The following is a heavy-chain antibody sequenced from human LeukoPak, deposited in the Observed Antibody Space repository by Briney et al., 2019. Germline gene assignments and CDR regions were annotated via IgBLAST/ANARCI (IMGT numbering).Heavy chain of an antibody. D-gene: IGHD3-3*01. CDR1: GYTFTSYD. V-gene: IGHV1-8*01. J-gene: IGHJ6*03. CDR3: ARRYPYDFWSGFRPWYMDV. Sequence: ASVKVFCKASGYTFTSYDINWVRQATGQGLEWMGWMNPNSGNTGYAQKFQGRVTMTRNTSISTAYMELSSLRSEDTAVYYCARRYPYDFWSGFRPWYMDVWGKGTTVTVSS. CDR2: MNPNSGNT.